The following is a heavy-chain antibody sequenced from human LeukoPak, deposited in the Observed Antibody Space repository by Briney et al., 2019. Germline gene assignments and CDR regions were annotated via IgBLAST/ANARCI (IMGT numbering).Heavy chain of an antibody. V-gene: IGHV3-30*18. Sequence: GGSLRLSCAASGFTFSSYGMHWVRQAPGKGLEWVAVISYDGSNKYYADSVKGRFTISRDNSKNTLYLQMNSLRAEDTAVYYCAKDWGDGYNFGLLDYWGQGTLVTASS. D-gene: IGHD5-24*01. CDR2: ISYDGSNK. CDR1: GFTFSSYG. CDR3: AKDWGDGYNFGLLDY. J-gene: IGHJ4*02.